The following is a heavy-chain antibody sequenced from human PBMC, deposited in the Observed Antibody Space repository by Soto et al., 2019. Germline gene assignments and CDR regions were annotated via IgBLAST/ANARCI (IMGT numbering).Heavy chain of an antibody. Sequence: EERLVQSGGGLVQPGGSLRLSCAAYGFSVGGNYMSWVRQAPGKGLELVSLIYSGGNPFYADSMKGRFTLPRDKSNNIWYLHVDTLRAEDTAVYYCARGPNSDCWGQGNLVIVSS. CDR1: GFSVGGNY. J-gene: IGHJ4*02. CDR2: IYSGGNP. D-gene: IGHD2-21*01. V-gene: IGHV3-53*01. CDR3: ARGPNSDC.